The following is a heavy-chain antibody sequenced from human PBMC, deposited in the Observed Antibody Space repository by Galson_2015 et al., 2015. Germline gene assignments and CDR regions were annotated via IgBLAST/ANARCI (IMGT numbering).Heavy chain of an antibody. CDR3: ARGHIVGAIGTHFFY. J-gene: IGHJ4*02. CDR1: GFTFSSYS. CDR2: ISSSSSYI. Sequence: SLRLSCAASGFTFSSYSMNWVRQAPGKGLEWVSSISSSSSYIYYADSVKGRFTISRDNAKNSLYLQMNSLRAEDTAVYYCARGHIVGAIGTHFFYWGQGTLVTVSS. V-gene: IGHV3-21*01. D-gene: IGHD1-26*01.